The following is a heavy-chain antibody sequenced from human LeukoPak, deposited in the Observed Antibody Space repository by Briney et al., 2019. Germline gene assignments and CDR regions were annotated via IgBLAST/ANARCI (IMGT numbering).Heavy chain of an antibody. CDR2: ISNTGST. CDR3: ARYSGGWSYYFDY. CDR1: GGSVYSGSYY. J-gene: IGHJ4*02. D-gene: IGHD6-19*01. V-gene: IGHV4-61*01. Sequence: PSETLSLTCTVSGGSVYSGSYYWSWIRQPPGKGLEWIGYISNTGSTNYNPSLKSRVAISLDTSKNQFSLKLSSVTAADTAVYFCARYSGGWSYYFDYWGQGTLVTVSS.